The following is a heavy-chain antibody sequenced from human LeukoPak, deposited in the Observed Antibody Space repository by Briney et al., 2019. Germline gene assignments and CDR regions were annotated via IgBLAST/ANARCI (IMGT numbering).Heavy chain of an antibody. V-gene: IGHV3-7*01. Sequence: GSLRLFCAVSGFLFSRHSMSWIRQAPGRGLEWVAKIKEDGTEQYYVDSVKGRFTISRDNSKSTLHLQMNSLRAEDTAVYYCARNRAVGYAPGDYWGQGTLVTVSS. J-gene: IGHJ4*02. CDR3: ARNRAVGYAPGDY. CDR2: IKEDGTEQ. CDR1: GFLFSRHS. D-gene: IGHD5-12*01.